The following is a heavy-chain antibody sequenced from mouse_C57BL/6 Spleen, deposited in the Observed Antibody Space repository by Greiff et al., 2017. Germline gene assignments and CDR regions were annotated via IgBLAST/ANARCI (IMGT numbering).Heavy chain of an antibody. Sequence: QVQLQQPGAELVKPGASVKMSCKASGYTFTSYWITWVKQRPGQGLEWIGDIYPGSGSTNYNEKFKSKATLTVDTSSSTTYMQRSSLQSEDSAVXYCARFRVLYCFDYWGQGTTLTVSS. CDR1: GYTFTSYW. CDR2: IYPGSGST. J-gene: IGHJ2*01. CDR3: ARFRVLYCFDY. V-gene: IGHV1-55*01.